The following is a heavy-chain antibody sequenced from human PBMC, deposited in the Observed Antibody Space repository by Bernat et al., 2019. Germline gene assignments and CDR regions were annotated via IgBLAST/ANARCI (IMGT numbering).Heavy chain of an antibody. Sequence: QVQLVESGGGVVQPGTSLRLSCVASGFTFSNYGMHWVRQAPGKGLEWVAVIWYDSSNAYYADSVRGRFTIYKDNAKNTLFLQMNSLRTEDTGVYYCAREGWSAMAAAGTGADYWGQGTLVSVSS. J-gene: IGHJ4*02. V-gene: IGHV3-33*01. CDR2: IWYDSSNA. D-gene: IGHD6-25*01. CDR1: GFTFSNYG. CDR3: AREGWSAMAAAGTGADY.